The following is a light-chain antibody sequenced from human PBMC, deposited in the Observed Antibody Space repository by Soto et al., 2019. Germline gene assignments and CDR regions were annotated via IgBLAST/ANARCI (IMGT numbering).Light chain of an antibody. CDR1: QSISSW. Sequence: DIQMTQSPSPLSASVGDRVTITCRASQSISSWLAWYQQKPGKAPKLLIYDASSLESGVPSRFSGSGSGTDFTLTISSLQSEDFAVYYCQQYNNWPGTFGQGTKVDIK. J-gene: IGKJ1*01. CDR2: DAS. V-gene: IGKV1-5*01. CDR3: QQYNNWPGT.